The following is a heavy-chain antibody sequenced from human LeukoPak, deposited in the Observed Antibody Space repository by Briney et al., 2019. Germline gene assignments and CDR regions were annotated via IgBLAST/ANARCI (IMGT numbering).Heavy chain of an antibody. CDR3: ARVQKRNDYFDY. CDR2: IIPILGIA. CDR1: GGTFSSYA. D-gene: IGHD1-1*01. J-gene: IGHJ4*02. V-gene: IGHV1-69*04. Sequence: SVQVSCKASGGTFSSYAISWVRQAPGQGLEWMGRIIPILGIANYAQKFQGRVTITADKSTSTAYMELSSLRSEDTAVYYCARVQKRNDYFDYWGQGTLVTVSS.